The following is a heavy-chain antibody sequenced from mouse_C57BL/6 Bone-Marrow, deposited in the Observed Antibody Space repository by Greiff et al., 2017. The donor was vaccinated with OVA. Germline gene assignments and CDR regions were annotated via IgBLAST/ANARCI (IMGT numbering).Heavy chain of an antibody. CDR2: IDPSDSET. CDR3: ARELWYAMDY. D-gene: IGHD1-1*02. V-gene: IGHV1-52*01. Sequence: VKQRPIQGLEWIGNIDPSDSETHYNQKFKDKATLTVDKSSSTAYMQLSSLTSEDSAVYYCARELWYAMDYWGQGTSVTVSS. J-gene: IGHJ4*01.